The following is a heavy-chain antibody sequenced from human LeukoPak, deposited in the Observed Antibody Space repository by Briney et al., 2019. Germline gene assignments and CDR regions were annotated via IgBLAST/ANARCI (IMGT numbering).Heavy chain of an antibody. V-gene: IGHV3-20*04. Sequence: GGSLRLSCAASGFTFDDYGMSWVRQAPGKGLEWGSGINWNGGSTGYADSVKGRFTISRDNAKNSLYLQKNSLRAEDTALYYCARAYYDSSGYLTSDYWGQGTLATVSS. CDR3: ARAYYDSSGYLTSDY. CDR1: GFTFDDYG. CDR2: INWNGGST. D-gene: IGHD3-22*01. J-gene: IGHJ4*02.